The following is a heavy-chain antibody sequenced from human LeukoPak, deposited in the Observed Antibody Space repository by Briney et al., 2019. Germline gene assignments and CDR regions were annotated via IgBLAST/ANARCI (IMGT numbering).Heavy chain of an antibody. J-gene: IGHJ5*02. CDR2: IHPNSGGT. V-gene: IGHV1-2*02. D-gene: IGHD6-6*01. Sequence: ASVKVSCKASGYTFTGYYMHWVRQAPGQGLEWMGWIHPNSGGTNYAQKFQGTVTMTRDTSISTAYMELSSLRSDDAAVYYCARGRPTNSSSVRWFDPWGQGTLVTVSS. CDR3: ARGRPTNSSSVRWFDP. CDR1: GYTFTGYY.